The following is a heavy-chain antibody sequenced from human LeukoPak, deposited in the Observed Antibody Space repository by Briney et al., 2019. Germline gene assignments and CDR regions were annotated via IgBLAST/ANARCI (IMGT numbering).Heavy chain of an antibody. D-gene: IGHD3-16*02. CDR1: GYTFTGYY. CDR3: ARGSFLVDDYDYVWGSYRSKGAFDI. CDR2: INPNSGGT. V-gene: IGHV1-2*02. J-gene: IGHJ3*02. Sequence: ASVKVSCKTSGYTFTGYYMHWVRQAPGQGLEWMGWINPNSGGTNYAQKFQGRVTMTRDTSISTAYMELSSLRSEDTAVYYCARGSFLVDDYDYVWGSYRSKGAFDIWGQGTMVTVSS.